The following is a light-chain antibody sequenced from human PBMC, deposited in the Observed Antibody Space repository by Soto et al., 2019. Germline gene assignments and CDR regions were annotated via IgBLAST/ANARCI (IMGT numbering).Light chain of an antibody. V-gene: IGKV1-6*01. CDR3: LQDYNYPRT. CDR2: AAS. Sequence: AIQMTQSPSSLSASVGDRVTITCRASQGIRNDLAWYQEKPGKAPKLLIYAASTLQTGVPSRFSGSGSGTDFTLTISSLQPEDFAPYYCLQDYNYPRTFGQGTKVEIK. CDR1: QGIRND. J-gene: IGKJ1*01.